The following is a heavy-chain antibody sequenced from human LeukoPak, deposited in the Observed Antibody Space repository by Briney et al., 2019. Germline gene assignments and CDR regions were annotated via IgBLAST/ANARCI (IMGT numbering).Heavy chain of an antibody. D-gene: IGHD6-13*01. CDR1: GYTFTSYG. CDR2: ISAYNGNT. V-gene: IGHV1-18*01. Sequence: GASVKVSCKASGYTFTSYGISWVRQAPGQGLEWMGWISAYNGNTNYAQKLQGRVTMTTDTSTSTAYMELRSLRSDDTAVYYCARVWPPGYSSSWYSWYYFDYWGQGTLVTVSS. CDR3: ARVWPPGYSSSWYSWYYFDY. J-gene: IGHJ4*02.